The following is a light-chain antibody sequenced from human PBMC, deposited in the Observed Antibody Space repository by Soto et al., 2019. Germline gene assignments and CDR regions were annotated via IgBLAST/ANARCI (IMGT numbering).Light chain of an antibody. CDR3: CSNAAGSTYV. V-gene: IGLV2-23*01. CDR1: SSDVGSHNL. Sequence: QSVPTQPASVSGSPGQSITISCTGASSDVGSHNLVSWYQQFPGKAPKLIIFEASKRPSGVSNRFSGSKSGSTASLTISGLQAEDEADYYCCSNAAGSTYVFGSGTKVTVL. J-gene: IGLJ1*01. CDR2: EAS.